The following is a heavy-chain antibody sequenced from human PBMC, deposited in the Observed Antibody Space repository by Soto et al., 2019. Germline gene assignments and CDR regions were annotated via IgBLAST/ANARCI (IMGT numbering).Heavy chain of an antibody. CDR2: ISGSGVTT. V-gene: IGHV3-23*01. J-gene: IGHJ6*02. Sequence: EVQLLESGGGLVQPGGSLRLSCAASGFTFSNYAMTWVRQAPGKGLEWVSTISGSGVTTYYADSVKGRFTISRDNSKSTVYLQMNSLRAEDTAVYSCAKSLGASPYYYTMDVWGQGTTVTVSS. CDR1: GFTFSNYA. CDR3: AKSLGASPYYYTMDV.